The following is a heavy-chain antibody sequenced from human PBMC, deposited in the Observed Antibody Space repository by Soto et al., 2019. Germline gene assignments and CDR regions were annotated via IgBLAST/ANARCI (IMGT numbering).Heavy chain of an antibody. V-gene: IGHV3-7*03. D-gene: IGHD2-15*01. J-gene: IGHJ5*02. CDR1: GFSFSSYW. CDR3: ARHYCSGGSCYNWFEP. Sequence: PGGSLRLSCAASGFSFSSYWMSWVRQAPGKGLQWVANIKQDGSQKYYVDSVKGRFTIYRDNAKNSLYLQMNSLRAEDTAIYYCARHYCSGGSCYNWFEPWGRGTLITASS. CDR2: IKQDGSQK.